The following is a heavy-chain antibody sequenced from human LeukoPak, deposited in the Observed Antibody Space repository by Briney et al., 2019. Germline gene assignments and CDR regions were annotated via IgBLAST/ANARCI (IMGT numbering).Heavy chain of an antibody. Sequence: PGGSLRLSCAASGFTFSSYAMSWVRQAPGKGLEWVSAISGSGGNTYYADSVKGRFTISRDNSKNTLYLQMDSLRAEDTAVYYCAKYCSGGNCYSGLYWGQGTLVTVSS. CDR1: GFTFSSYA. CDR3: AKYCSGGNCYSGLY. CDR2: ISGSGGNT. J-gene: IGHJ4*02. D-gene: IGHD2-15*01. V-gene: IGHV3-23*01.